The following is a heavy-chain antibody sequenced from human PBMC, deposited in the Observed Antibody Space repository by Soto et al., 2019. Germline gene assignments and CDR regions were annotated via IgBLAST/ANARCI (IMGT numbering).Heavy chain of an antibody. CDR1: GGSISSGHYY. J-gene: IGHJ4*02. Sequence: PSETLSLTCSVSGGSISSGHYYWSWIRQHPEKGLEWIGYIYYSGTTYYNPSLESRVTISVDTSENQFSLNLNSVTAADTAMYYCASTYSNASSGPFDFWGQGALVTVSS. V-gene: IGHV4-31*03. CDR3: ASTYSNASSGPFDF. D-gene: IGHD1-26*01. CDR2: IYYSGTT.